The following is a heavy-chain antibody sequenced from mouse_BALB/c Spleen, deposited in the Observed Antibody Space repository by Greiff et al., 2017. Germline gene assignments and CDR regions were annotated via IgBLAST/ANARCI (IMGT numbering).Heavy chain of an antibody. CDR2: IDPSDSYT. CDR1: GYTFTSYW. V-gene: IGHV1-69*02. J-gene: IGHJ2*01. D-gene: IGHD1-1*01. Sequence: QVQLQQPGAELVKPGASVKLSCKASGYTFTSYWMHWVKQRPGQGLEWIGEIDPSDSYTNYNQKFKGKATLTVDKSSSTAYMQLSSLTSEDSAVYYCARGVTTVVVDYWGQGTTLTVSS. CDR3: ARGVTTVVVDY.